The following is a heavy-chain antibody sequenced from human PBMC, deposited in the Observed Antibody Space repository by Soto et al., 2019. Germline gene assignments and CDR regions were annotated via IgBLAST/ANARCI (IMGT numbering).Heavy chain of an antibody. J-gene: IGHJ4*02. Sequence: GASVKVSCKASGYTFTSYYMHWVRQAPGQGLEWMGRINPNSGSTSYAQKFQGRVTMTTDTSTSTAYMELRSLRSDDTAVYYCARDGGYSGSYLTLPVDYWGQGTLVTVSS. V-gene: IGHV1-46*01. CDR3: ARDGGYSGSYLTLPVDY. CDR2: INPNSGST. D-gene: IGHD1-26*01. CDR1: GYTFTSYY.